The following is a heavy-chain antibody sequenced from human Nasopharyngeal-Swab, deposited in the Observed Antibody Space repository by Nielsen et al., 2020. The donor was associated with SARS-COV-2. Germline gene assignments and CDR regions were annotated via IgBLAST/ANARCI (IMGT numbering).Heavy chain of an antibody. Sequence: SETLSLTCTVSGGSFSSAGYFWTWIRQHPGKGLEWIGYIYYSGSTNYNPSLKSRVTISVDTSKNHFSLKLSSVTAADTAVYFCARSMYCSSTSCRYYFDYWGQGTLVTVSS. J-gene: IGHJ4*02. D-gene: IGHD2-2*01. CDR1: GGSFSSAGYF. CDR3: ARSMYCSSTSCRYYFDY. CDR2: IYYSGST. V-gene: IGHV4-31*03.